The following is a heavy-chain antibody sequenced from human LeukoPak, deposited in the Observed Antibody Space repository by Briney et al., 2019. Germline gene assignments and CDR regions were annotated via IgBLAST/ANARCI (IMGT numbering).Heavy chain of an antibody. V-gene: IGHV4-39*01. J-gene: IGHJ6*02. CDR1: GGSISSSTYY. CDR2: IYYSGST. D-gene: IGHD5-18*01. CDR3: ARQSNVDTAMITYYYYGMDV. Sequence: SETLSLTCIVSGGSISSSTYYWGWIRQPPGKGLEWIGSIYYSGSTYYTPSLKSRVTIFVDTSKNQFSLKLSSVTAADTAVYYCARQSNVDTAMITYYYYGMDVWGQGTTVTVSS.